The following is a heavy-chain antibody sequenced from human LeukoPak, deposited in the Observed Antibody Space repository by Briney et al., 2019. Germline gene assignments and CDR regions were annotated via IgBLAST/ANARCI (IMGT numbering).Heavy chain of an antibody. CDR1: GFTFSSYG. D-gene: IGHD3-16*01. J-gene: IGHJ4*02. CDR3: ARSGGLAYYFDY. Sequence: GGSLRLSCAASGFTFSSYGMHWVRQAPGKGLEWVAVISYDGSNEYYADSVKGRFTISRDNAKNSLYLQMNSLRAEDTAVYYCARSGGLAYYFDYWGQGTLVTVSS. V-gene: IGHV3-30*03. CDR2: ISYDGSNE.